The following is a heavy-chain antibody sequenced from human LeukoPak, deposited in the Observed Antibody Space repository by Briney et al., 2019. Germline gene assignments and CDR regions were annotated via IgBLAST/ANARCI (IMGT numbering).Heavy chain of an antibody. CDR3: ARDRRGPYGGKPGFDY. CDR1: GYTFTGYY. Sequence: ASVKVSCKASGYTFTGYYMHWVRQAPGQGLEWMGWINPNSGGANYAQKFQGRVTMTRDTSISTAYMELGRLRSDDTAVYYCARDRRGPYGGKPGFDYWGQGTLVTVSS. J-gene: IGHJ4*02. D-gene: IGHD4-23*01. CDR2: INPNSGGA. V-gene: IGHV1-2*02.